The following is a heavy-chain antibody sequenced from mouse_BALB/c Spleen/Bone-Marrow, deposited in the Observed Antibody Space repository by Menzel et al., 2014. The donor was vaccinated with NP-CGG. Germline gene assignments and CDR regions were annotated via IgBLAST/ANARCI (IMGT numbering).Heavy chain of an antibody. D-gene: IGHD1-1*01. CDR1: GYGFTNYL. J-gene: IGHJ2*01. Sequence: VQLVESGAELVRPGTSVKVSCKASGYGFTNYLTEWVKQRPGQGLEWIGVINPGSGGTNYNEKFKGKASLTADKSSSTAYMQLRSLTSDDPAVYFCTRSLINYGSRSFDYWGQGTTLTVSS. CDR2: INPGSGGT. V-gene: IGHV1-54*01. CDR3: TRSLINYGSRSFDY.